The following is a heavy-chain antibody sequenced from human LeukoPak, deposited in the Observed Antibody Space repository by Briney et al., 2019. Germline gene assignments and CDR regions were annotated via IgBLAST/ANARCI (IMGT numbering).Heavy chain of an antibody. CDR1: GFTFSSYW. V-gene: IGHV3-7*01. D-gene: IGHD5-18*01. Sequence: GGSLRLSCAASGFTFSSYWMSWVRQAPGKGLEWVANIKQDGSEKYYVDSVKGRFTISRDNAKNSLYLQMNSLRAEDTAVYYCAKDPTRYSYGPYYFDYWGQGTLVTVSS. CDR3: AKDPTRYSYGPYYFDY. J-gene: IGHJ4*02. CDR2: IKQDGSEK.